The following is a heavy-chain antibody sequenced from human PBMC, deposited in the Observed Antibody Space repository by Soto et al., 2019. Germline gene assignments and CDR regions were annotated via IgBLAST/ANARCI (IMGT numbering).Heavy chain of an antibody. CDR3: ARDRDITIFGVEYYYGMDV. Sequence: SETLSLTCTVSGGSISSGDYYWSWIRQPPGKGLEWIGYIYYSGSTYYNPSLKSRVTISVDTSKNQFSLKLSSVTAADTAVYYCARDRDITIFGVEYYYGMDVWGQGTTVTVSS. D-gene: IGHD3-3*01. V-gene: IGHV4-30-4*01. CDR2: IYYSGST. J-gene: IGHJ6*02. CDR1: GGSISSGDYY.